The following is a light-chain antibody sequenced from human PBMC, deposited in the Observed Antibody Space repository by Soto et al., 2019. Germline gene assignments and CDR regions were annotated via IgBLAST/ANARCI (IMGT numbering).Light chain of an antibody. Sequence: ETVLTQSPGTLSLSSGERATLSCRASQTIRSNYLAWYRQTPGQAPRLLIYGASNRATGIADRFSGSGSGTDFPLIISRLEPEDFALYYCQQYGSSPWTFGQGTKVEIK. CDR2: GAS. V-gene: IGKV3-20*01. J-gene: IGKJ1*01. CDR3: QQYGSSPWT. CDR1: QTIRSNY.